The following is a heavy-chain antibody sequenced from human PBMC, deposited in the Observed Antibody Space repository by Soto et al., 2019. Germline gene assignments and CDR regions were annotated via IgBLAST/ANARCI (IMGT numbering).Heavy chain of an antibody. V-gene: IGHV3-33*01. CDR2: IWYDGTNQ. J-gene: IGHJ6*02. Sequence: RLSCAASGFTCSSFGMHWVRQAPGKGLEWAALIWYDGTNQNYADSVRGRFTISRDNSKNTLYLQINSLRAEDTAVYYCARGGFCSSTTCSNYHGMDVWGQGTTVTVSS. CDR3: ARGGFCSSTTCSNYHGMDV. D-gene: IGHD2-2*03. CDR1: GFTCSSFG.